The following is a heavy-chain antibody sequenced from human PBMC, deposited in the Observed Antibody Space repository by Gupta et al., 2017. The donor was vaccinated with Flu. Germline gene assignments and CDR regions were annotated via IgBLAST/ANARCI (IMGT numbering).Heavy chain of an antibody. D-gene: IGHD6-6*01. CDR3: ARGSITARQGFDY. Sequence: VRQAPGKGLEWASSIDGSSNYIYYADSVRGRFTISRDNAKKSLYLQMNSLRAEDTAVYYCARGSITARQGFDYWGQGTLVTVSS. J-gene: IGHJ4*02. V-gene: IGHV3-21*01. CDR2: IDGSSNYI.